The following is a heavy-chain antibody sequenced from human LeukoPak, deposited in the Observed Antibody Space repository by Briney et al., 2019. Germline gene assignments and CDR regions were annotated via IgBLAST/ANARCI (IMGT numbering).Heavy chain of an antibody. J-gene: IGHJ3*02. CDR2: IYPADSDT. V-gene: IGHV5-51*01. Sequence: GESLKTSCKGSGYSFTTNWIGWVRQMPGKGLEWMGTIYPADSDTRYSPSFQGQVTISVDRSISTAYLQWTSLKASDTAMYYCTRPPFIWGQGTMVTVSS. CDR3: TRPPFI. CDR1: GYSFTTNW.